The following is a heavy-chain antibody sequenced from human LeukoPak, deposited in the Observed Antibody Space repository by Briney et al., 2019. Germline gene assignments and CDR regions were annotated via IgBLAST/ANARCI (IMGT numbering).Heavy chain of an antibody. CDR3: ARSSGWYWAFDY. V-gene: IGHV4-59*08. CDR1: GGSISSDY. D-gene: IGHD6-19*01. J-gene: IGHJ4*02. Sequence: SSETLSLTCTVSGGSISSDYWSWIRQPPGKGLEWIGCMYHSGSTSYSPSLKSRVTISVDTPKSQFSLKLSSMTAAGTAVYYCARSSGWYWAFDYWGQGTLVTVSS. CDR2: MYHSGST.